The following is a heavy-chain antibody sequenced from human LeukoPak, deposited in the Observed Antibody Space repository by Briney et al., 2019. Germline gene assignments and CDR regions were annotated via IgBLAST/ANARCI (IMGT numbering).Heavy chain of an antibody. CDR3: ARGDPSSSWGGFYYYYGMDV. D-gene: IGHD6-6*01. CDR2: MNPNSGNT. Sequence: GASVKVSCKASGYTFTSYDIHWVRQATGQGLEWMGWMNPNSGNTGYAQKFQGRVTMTRNTSISTAYMELSSLRSEDTAVYYCARGDPSSSWGGFYYYYGMDVWGQGTTVTVSS. CDR1: GYTFTSYD. V-gene: IGHV1-8*01. J-gene: IGHJ6*02.